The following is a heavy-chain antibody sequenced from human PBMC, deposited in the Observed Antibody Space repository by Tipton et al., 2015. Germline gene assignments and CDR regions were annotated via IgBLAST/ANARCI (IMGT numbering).Heavy chain of an antibody. D-gene: IGHD5-24*01. CDR2: IYHSGTT. CDR3: ARGGSPIIEMAYHHYGLDV. CDR1: GGSFYTYY. V-gene: IGHV4-34*01. J-gene: IGHJ6*02. Sequence: GLVKPSETLSLTCSLSGGSFYTYYGTWIRQPPGQGLEWIGEIYHSGTTNYNPSLRCRFTISLRTSKIQLSLKVVYATAADTAIYYCARGGSPIIEMAYHHYGLDVWGQGTTVTVSS.